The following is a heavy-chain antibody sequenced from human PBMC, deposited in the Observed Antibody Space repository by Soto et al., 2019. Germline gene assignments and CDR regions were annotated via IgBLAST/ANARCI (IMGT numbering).Heavy chain of an antibody. D-gene: IGHD2-15*01. CDR2: IWYDGSNK. CDR1: GFTFSSYG. Sequence: GGSLRLSCAASGFTFSSYGMHWVRQAPGKGLEWVAVIWYDGSNKYYADSVKGRFTISRDNSKNTLYLQMNSLRADDTAVYYCARDGNLGYCSGGSCYLSAGRPIDYWGQGTLVTVSS. J-gene: IGHJ4*02. CDR3: ARDGNLGYCSGGSCYLSAGRPIDY. V-gene: IGHV3-33*01.